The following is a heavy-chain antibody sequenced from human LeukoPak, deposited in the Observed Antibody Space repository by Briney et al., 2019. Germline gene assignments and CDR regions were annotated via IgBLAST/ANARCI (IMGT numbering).Heavy chain of an antibody. CDR2: ISSSGSTI. V-gene: IGHV3-48*03. CDR3: ARDYYDSSVGENWFDP. Sequence: GGSLRLSCAASGFTFSSYEMNWVRQAPGKGLEWVSYISSSGSTIYYADSVKGRFTISRDNAKNSLYLQMNSLRAEDTAVYYCARDYYDSSVGENWFDPWGQGTLVTVSS. J-gene: IGHJ5*02. CDR1: GFTFSSYE. D-gene: IGHD3-22*01.